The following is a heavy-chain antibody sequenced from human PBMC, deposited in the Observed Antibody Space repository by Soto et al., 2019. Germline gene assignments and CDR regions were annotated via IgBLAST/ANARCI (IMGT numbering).Heavy chain of an antibody. Sequence: GGSLRLSCAASGFTFSSFSMNWVRQAPGKGLEWVSYISSSSSTIYYADSVKGRFTISRDNVKKSLYLQMNSLRAEDTAVYYCARDLFAGFGIVATIDYWGQGTLVTVSS. CDR3: ARDLFAGFGIVATIDY. J-gene: IGHJ4*02. CDR1: GFTFSSFS. V-gene: IGHV3-48*01. CDR2: ISSSSSTI. D-gene: IGHD5-12*01.